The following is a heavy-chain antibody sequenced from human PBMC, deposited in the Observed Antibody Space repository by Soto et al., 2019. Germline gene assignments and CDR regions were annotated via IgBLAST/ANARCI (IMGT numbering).Heavy chain of an antibody. V-gene: IGHV3-30-3*01. CDR2: ISYDGSNK. CDR1: GFTFSSYA. Sequence: QVQLVESGGGVVQPGRSLRLSCAASGFTFSSYAMHWVRQAPGKGLEWVAVISYDGSNKYYADSVKGRFTISRDNSKNTLYLQMNSLRAEDTAVYYCARGRDGMDVWGHGTTVTVSS. J-gene: IGHJ6*02. CDR3: ARGRDGMDV.